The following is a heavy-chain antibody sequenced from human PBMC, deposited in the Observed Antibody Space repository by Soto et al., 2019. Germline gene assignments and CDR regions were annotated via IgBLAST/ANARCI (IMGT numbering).Heavy chain of an antibody. CDR3: ARDIADSSGGIDY. Sequence: AGGSLSLSCAASGFTFSSYGMHWVRQAPGKGLEWVAVIWYDGSNKYYADSVKGRFTISRDNSKNTLYLQMNSLRAEDTAVYYCARDIADSSGGIDYWGQGTLVTVSS. V-gene: IGHV3-33*01. CDR1: GFTFSSYG. D-gene: IGHD3-22*01. J-gene: IGHJ4*02. CDR2: IWYDGSNK.